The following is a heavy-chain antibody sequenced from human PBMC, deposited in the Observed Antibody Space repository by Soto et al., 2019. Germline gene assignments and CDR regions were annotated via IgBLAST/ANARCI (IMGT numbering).Heavy chain of an antibody. CDR1: GGSFSGYY. Sequence: SETLSLTCAVYGGSFSGYYWSWIRKPPGKGLGWIGEINHSGSTNYNPSLTSRVTISVDTSKTQFSLKLRPVTAPATAVYYCARGPNSFHRDVWSGYYYYGLDFWGQGTTVTVSS. CDR3: ARGPNSFHRDVWSGYYYYGLDF. CDR2: INHSGST. D-gene: IGHD3-3*01. J-gene: IGHJ6*02. V-gene: IGHV4-34*01.